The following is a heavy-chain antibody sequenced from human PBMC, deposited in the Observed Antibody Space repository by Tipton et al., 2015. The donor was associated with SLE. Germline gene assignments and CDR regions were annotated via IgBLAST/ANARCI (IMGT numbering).Heavy chain of an antibody. CDR3: ARQYYYDSSGYGGVDAFDI. CDR2: IHHSGST. Sequence: GLVKPSGTLPLTCAVSGGSISSNNWWSWVRQPPGKGLEWIGEIHHSGSTNYNTSLKSRVTISVDTSKNQFSLKLSSVTAADTAVYYCARQYYYDSSGYGGVDAFDIWGQGTMVTVSS. V-gene: IGHV4-4*02. J-gene: IGHJ3*02. CDR1: GGSISSNNW. D-gene: IGHD3-22*01.